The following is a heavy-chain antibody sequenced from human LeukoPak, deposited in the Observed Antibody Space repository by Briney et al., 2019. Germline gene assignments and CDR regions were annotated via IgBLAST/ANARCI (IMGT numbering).Heavy chain of an antibody. Sequence: PSETLSLTCTVSGGSISSSSYYWGWIRQPPGKGLEWFGSIYYSGSTYYNSSLKSRVTISADTSKNQFSLKLSSVTAADTAVYYCVRHVAMGGYSSGWYVAPPPPIEAFDIWGQGTMVTVSS. J-gene: IGHJ3*02. D-gene: IGHD6-19*01. V-gene: IGHV4-39*01. CDR2: IYYSGST. CDR1: GGSISSSSYY. CDR3: VRHVAMGGYSSGWYVAPPPPIEAFDI.